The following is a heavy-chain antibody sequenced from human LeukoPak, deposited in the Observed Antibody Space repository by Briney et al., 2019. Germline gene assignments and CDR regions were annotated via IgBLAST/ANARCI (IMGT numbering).Heavy chain of an antibody. D-gene: IGHD5-18*01. Sequence: ASVKVSCKASGYTFTSYYMHWVRQAPGQGLEWMGIINPSGGSTSYAQKFQGRVTMTRDTSTSTAYMELRSLRSDDTAVYYCARGGVPARYSYGYEGYWGQGTLVTVSS. CDR3: ARGGVPARYSYGYEGY. J-gene: IGHJ4*02. V-gene: IGHV1-46*01. CDR2: INPSGGST. CDR1: GYTFTSYY.